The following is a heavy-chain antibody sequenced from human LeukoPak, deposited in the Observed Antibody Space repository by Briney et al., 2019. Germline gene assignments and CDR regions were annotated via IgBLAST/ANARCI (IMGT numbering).Heavy chain of an antibody. D-gene: IGHD4-17*01. CDR2: VSGSGGST. CDR1: GFTFSNYA. Sequence: GGSLGLSCAASGFTFSNYAMSWVRQAPGKGLEWVSTVSGSGGSTYYADSVKGRFTISRDNSKNTLYLQMNSLRAEDTAVYYCAKSTTVTTRNWFDPWGQGTLVTVSS. CDR3: AKSTTVTTRNWFDP. J-gene: IGHJ5*02. V-gene: IGHV3-23*01.